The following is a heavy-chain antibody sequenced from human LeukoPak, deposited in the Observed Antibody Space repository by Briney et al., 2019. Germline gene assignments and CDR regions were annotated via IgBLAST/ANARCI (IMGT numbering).Heavy chain of an antibody. CDR1: GFTFSSYG. CDR2: ISYDGSNK. Sequence: PGGSLRLSCAASGFTFSSYGMHWVRQAPGKGLEWVAVISYDGSNKYYADSMKGRFTISRDNSKNTLYLQMNSLRAEDTAVYYCANLPEPYYDFWSGYYTWGQGTLVTVSS. J-gene: IGHJ4*02. D-gene: IGHD3-3*01. V-gene: IGHV3-30*18. CDR3: ANLPEPYYDFWSGYYT.